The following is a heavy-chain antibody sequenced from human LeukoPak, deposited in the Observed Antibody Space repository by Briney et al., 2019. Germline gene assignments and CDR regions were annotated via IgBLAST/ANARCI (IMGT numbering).Heavy chain of an antibody. D-gene: IGHD6-13*01. CDR3: ARGYSSSWYFNWFDP. CDR2: IYHSGST. J-gene: IGHJ5*02. Sequence: SETLSLTCSVSGYAISSGYLWGWIRPPPGKGLEWIGTIYHSGSTYYNPSLKSRVTISVDTSKNHFSLKLSSVTAADTAVYYCARGYSSSWYFNWFDPWGQGTLVTVSS. CDR1: GYAISSGYL. V-gene: IGHV4-38-2*02.